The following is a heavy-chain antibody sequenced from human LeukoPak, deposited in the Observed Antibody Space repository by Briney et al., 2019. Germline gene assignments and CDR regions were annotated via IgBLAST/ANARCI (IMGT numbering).Heavy chain of an antibody. CDR3: ARTPHYYDSSGYWYNWFDP. CDR1: GYTFTSYD. D-gene: IGHD3-22*01. J-gene: IGHJ5*02. V-gene: IGHV1-8*01. Sequence: ASVKVSCKASGYTFTSYDINWVRQATGQGLEWMGWMNPNSGNTGYAQKFQGRVTITRDTSASTAYMELSSLGSEDTAVYYCARTPHYYDSSGYWYNWFDPWGQGTLVTVSS. CDR2: MNPNSGNT.